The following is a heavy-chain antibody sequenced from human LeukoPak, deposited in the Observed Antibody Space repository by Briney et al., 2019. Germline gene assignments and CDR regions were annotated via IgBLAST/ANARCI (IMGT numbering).Heavy chain of an antibody. CDR1: GYTFTSYN. D-gene: IGHD2-8*02. V-gene: IGHV1-18*01. CDR2: INTYSGKT. CDR3: ARAYWDLPYFDY. Sequence: ASVKVSCKASGYTFTSYNINWVRQAPGQGLEWIGWINTYSGKTRFAQKFQGRVTMTTDTSTSTVYMELRSLRSGDTAVYYCARAYWDLPYFDYWGQGTRFIVSS. J-gene: IGHJ4*02.